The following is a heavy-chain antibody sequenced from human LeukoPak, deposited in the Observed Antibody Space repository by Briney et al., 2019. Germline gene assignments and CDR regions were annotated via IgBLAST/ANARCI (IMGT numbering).Heavy chain of an antibody. J-gene: IGHJ4*02. CDR3: ARDRIEYTYGTGFDY. CDR1: GFTFSSYW. CDR2: ISSDGIST. D-gene: IGHD3-10*01. Sequence: GGSLRLSCAASGFTFSSYWMHWVRQAPGKGLVWASRISSDGISTSYADSVKGRFTISRDNAKNTLYLQMNSLRAEDTAVYYCARDRIEYTYGTGFDYWGQGTLVTVSS. V-gene: IGHV3-74*01.